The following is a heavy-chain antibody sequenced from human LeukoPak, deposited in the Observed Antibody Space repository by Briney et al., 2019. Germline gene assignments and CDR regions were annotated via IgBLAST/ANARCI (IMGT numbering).Heavy chain of an antibody. CDR1: GGSFSGYY. J-gene: IGHJ4*02. CDR3: ARGLGYYGSGSPTWGY. D-gene: IGHD3-10*01. CDR2: INHSGST. Sequence: SETLSLTCAVYGGSFSGYYWSWIRQRPGKGLEWIGEINHSGSTNYNPSLKSRVTISVDTSKNQFSLKLSSVTAADTAVYYCARGLGYYGSGSPTWGYWGQGTLVTVSS. V-gene: IGHV4-34*01.